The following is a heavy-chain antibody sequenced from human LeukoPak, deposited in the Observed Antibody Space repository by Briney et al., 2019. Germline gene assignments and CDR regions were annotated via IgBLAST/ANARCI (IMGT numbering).Heavy chain of an antibody. CDR3: AKGVWAPRFDS. V-gene: IGHV4-34*01. CDR1: GASFSYDY. CDR2: INHSGSI. D-gene: IGHD7-27*01. J-gene: IGHJ5*01. Sequence: PSETLSLTCAVYGASFSYDYWSWIRQATGKGLEWIGEINHSGSITYNPSLKSRVTISAEKSKSQFSLRLTSVTAADTAVYYCAKGVWAPRFDSWGQGTLVTVSS.